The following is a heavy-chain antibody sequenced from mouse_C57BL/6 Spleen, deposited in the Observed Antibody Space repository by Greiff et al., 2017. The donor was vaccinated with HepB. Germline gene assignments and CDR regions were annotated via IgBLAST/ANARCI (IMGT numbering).Heavy chain of an antibody. D-gene: IGHD4-1*01. CDR3: ARADWDRGPDY. CDR1: GYTFTDYY. J-gene: IGHJ2*01. V-gene: IGHV1-26*01. Sequence: VQLQQSGPELVKPGASVKISCKASGYTFTDYYMNWVKQSHGKSLEWIGDINPNNGGTSYNQKFKGKATLTVDKSSSTAYMELRSLTSEDSAVYYCARADWDRGPDYWGQGTTLTVSS. CDR2: INPNNGGT.